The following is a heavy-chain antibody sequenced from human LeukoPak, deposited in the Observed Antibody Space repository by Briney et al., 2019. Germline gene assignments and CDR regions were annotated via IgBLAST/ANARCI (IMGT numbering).Heavy chain of an antibody. D-gene: IGHD6-19*01. CDR1: GFTFSSYA. Sequence: GGSLRLSCAASGFTFSSYAMSWVRQAPGKGLEWVSASSGSGDSTYYADSVKGRFTISRDNSRNTLYLQMNDLRAEDTAVYYCAKPCRSGLSPFDAFDIWGQGTMVTVSS. CDR2: SSGSGDST. CDR3: AKPCRSGLSPFDAFDI. J-gene: IGHJ3*02. V-gene: IGHV3-23*01.